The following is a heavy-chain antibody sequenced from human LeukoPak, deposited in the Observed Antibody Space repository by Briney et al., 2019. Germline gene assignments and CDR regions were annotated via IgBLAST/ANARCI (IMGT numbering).Heavy chain of an antibody. Sequence: SETLSLTCAVYGGSFSGYDWSWIRQPPGKGLEWVGEINYSGSTNYNPALMSRVTISVDTSKNQFSLKLSSVTAADTAVYYCARGPVVPAARVAGGYCDYWGQGSLVTASS. J-gene: IGHJ4*02. CDR3: ARGPVVPAARVAGGYCDY. V-gene: IGHV4-34*01. D-gene: IGHD2-2*01. CDR1: GGSFSGYD. CDR2: INYSGST.